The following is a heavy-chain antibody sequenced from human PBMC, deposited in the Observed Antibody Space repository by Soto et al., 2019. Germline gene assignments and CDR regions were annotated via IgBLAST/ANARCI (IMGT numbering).Heavy chain of an antibody. CDR2: IYWDDDK. V-gene: IGHV2-5*02. CDR1: GFSLSTSVVG. CDR3: AHSDFVVVPAARFFDY. D-gene: IGHD2-2*01. J-gene: IGHJ4*02. Sequence: QITLKESGPTLVKPTQTLTLTCTFSGFSLSTSVVGVGWIRQPPGKALEWLALIYWDDDKRYSPSLKSRLTITKYTSKNQVVLTMTNMDPVDTATYYCAHSDFVVVPAARFFDYWGQGTLVTVSS.